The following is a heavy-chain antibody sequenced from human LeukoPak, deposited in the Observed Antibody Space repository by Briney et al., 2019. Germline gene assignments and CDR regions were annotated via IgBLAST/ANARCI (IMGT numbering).Heavy chain of an antibody. J-gene: IGHJ4*02. D-gene: IGHD4/OR15-4a*01. CDR3: ARLRGHLGAINDY. CDR2: IYYSGST. CDR1: GGSISSSSYY. Sequence: PSETLSLTCTVSGGSISSSSYYWGWIRQPPGKGLEWIGSIYYSGSTYYNPYLKSRVTISVDTSKNQFSLKLSSVTAADTAVYYCARLRGHLGAINDYWGQGTLVTVSS. V-gene: IGHV4-39*01.